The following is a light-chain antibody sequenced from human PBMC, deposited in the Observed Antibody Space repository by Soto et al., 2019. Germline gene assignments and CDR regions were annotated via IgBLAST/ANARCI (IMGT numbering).Light chain of an antibody. CDR1: QSVSTN. V-gene: IGKV3-15*01. CDR3: QQSNNWPYT. CDR2: GAS. Sequence: EIVLTQSPCTLSVSPGERANLSCRASQSVSTNLAWFQQKPGQAPRLLIYGASTRATGIPARFSGSGSGTEFTLTINSLQSEDLAVYYCQQSNNWPYTFGQGTKLEV. J-gene: IGKJ2*01.